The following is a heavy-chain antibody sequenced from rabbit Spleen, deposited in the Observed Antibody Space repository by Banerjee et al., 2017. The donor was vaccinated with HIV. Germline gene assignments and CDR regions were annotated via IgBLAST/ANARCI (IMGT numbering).Heavy chain of an antibody. V-gene: IGHV1S45*01. Sequence: QEQLEESGGGLVKPGGTLTVTYKASGFSFSSGYYMSWVRQAPGKGLEWIGCVGSGSGSTWYASWAKGRFTISKTSSTTVTLQMTSLTAADTATYFCARLGGAVGADYVWGWLDLWGPGTLVTV. J-gene: IGHJ5*01. CDR2: VGSGSGST. CDR1: GFSFSSGYY. CDR3: ARLGGAVGADYVWGWLDL. D-gene: IGHD2-1*01.